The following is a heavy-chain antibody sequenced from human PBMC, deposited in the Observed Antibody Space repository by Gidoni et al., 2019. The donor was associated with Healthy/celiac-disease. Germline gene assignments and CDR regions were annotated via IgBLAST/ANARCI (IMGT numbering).Heavy chain of an antibody. Sequence: QVQLQESGPGLVKPSETLSLTCTVSGGSISSYYWSWIRQPPGKGLEWIGYIYYSGSTNYNPSLKSRVTISVDTSKNQFSLKLSSVTAADTAVYYCARGALSVATIRRAYYFDYWGQGTLVTVSS. CDR2: IYYSGST. J-gene: IGHJ4*02. V-gene: IGHV4-59*01. CDR1: GGSISSYY. D-gene: IGHD5-12*01. CDR3: ARGALSVATIRRAYYFDY.